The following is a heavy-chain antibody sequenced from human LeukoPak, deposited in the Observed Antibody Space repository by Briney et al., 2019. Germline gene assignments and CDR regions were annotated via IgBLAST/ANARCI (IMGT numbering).Heavy chain of an antibody. CDR1: GGSFSGYY. CDR3: AKPGGATPDAFDI. J-gene: IGHJ3*02. V-gene: IGHV4-34*01. D-gene: IGHD1-26*01. CDR2: INHSGST. Sequence: PSETLSLTCAVYGGSFSGYYWSWIRQPPGKGLEWIGEINHSGSTNYNPSLKSRVTISVDTSKNQFSLKLSSVTAADTAVYYCAKPGGATPDAFDIWGQGTMVTVSS.